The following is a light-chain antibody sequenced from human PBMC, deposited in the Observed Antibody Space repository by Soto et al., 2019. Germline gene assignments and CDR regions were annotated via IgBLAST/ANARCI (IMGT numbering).Light chain of an antibody. V-gene: IGKV1-5*01. Sequence: DIQMTQSPSTLSGSVGDRVTITCRASQTISSWLAWYQQKPGKAPKLLIYDASSLESGVPSRFSGSGSGTEFTLTISSLQPDDFATYYCQQYNSYSRTFGQGSMV. J-gene: IGKJ1*01. CDR1: QTISSW. CDR3: QQYNSYSRT. CDR2: DAS.